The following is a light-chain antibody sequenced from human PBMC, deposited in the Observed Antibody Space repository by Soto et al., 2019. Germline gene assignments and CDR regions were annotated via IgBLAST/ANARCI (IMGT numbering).Light chain of an antibody. CDR3: QQRSNWPPIT. CDR2: DAS. CDR1: QSVSSY. Sequence: VVLTQCPGSLSLSPGERATLSCRASQSVSSYLAWYQHKPGQAPRLLIYDASNRATGIPARFSGSGSGTDFTLTISSLEPEDFAVYYCQQRSNWPPITFGQGTRLEIK. V-gene: IGKV3-11*01. J-gene: IGKJ5*01.